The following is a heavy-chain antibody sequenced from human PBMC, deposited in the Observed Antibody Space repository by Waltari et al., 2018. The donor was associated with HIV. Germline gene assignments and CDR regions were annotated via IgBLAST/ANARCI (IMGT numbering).Heavy chain of an antibody. CDR3: ARDRGSGTDY. D-gene: IGHD3-10*01. J-gene: IGHJ4*02. Sequence: EVQLVESGGGLVQPGGSLRLSCAASGFTFSSYWMHWVRQAPGKGLVWVSRINRDGSSTSYADSGEGRFTISRDNAKNTLYLQMNSLRAEDTAVYYCARDRGSGTDYWGQGTLVTVSS. CDR2: INRDGSST. V-gene: IGHV3-74*01. CDR1: GFTFSSYW.